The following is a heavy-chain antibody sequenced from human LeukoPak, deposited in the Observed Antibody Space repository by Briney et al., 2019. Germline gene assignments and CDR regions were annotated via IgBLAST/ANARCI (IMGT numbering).Heavy chain of an antibody. D-gene: IGHD2-21*01. CDR3: ARKSSGGDWS. Sequence: SETLSLTCSVCAYSISSSNWWGWIRQPPGKGLEWIGYIYHSGSTYYNPSLKSRVTMSVDTSKNQFSLKLSSVTAVDTAVYYCARKSSGGDWSWGQGTLVTVSS. J-gene: IGHJ4*02. CDR2: IYHSGST. CDR1: AYSISSSNW. V-gene: IGHV4-28*01.